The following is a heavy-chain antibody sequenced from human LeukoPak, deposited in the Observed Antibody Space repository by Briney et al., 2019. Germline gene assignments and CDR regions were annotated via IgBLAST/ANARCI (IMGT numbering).Heavy chain of an antibody. CDR3: ARETQHSSGWYDY. Sequence: SETLSLTCTVSGGSISSGSYYWSWIRQPAGKGLEWIGRIYTSGSTNYNPSLKSRVTISVDTSKNQFSLKLSSVTAADTAVYYCARETQHSSGWYDYWGQGTLVTVSS. J-gene: IGHJ4*02. CDR1: GGSISSGSYY. V-gene: IGHV4-61*02. CDR2: IYTSGST. D-gene: IGHD6-19*01.